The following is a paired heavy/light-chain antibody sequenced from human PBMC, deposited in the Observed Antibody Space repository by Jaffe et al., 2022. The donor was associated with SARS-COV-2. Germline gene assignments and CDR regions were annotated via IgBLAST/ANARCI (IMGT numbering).Light chain of an antibody. V-gene: IGLV10-54*04. Sequence: QAGLIQPPSVSKGLRQTATLTCTGNSNDVGNQGAAWLQQRQGHPPKLLSYRNNNRPSGVSERFSASRSGNTASLTITGLQPEDEADYYCSAWDSSLSAVVFGGGTKLTVL. CDR2: RNN. CDR3: SAWDSSLSAVV. CDR1: SNDVGNQG. J-gene: IGLJ2*01.
Heavy chain of an antibody. D-gene: IGHD3-10*01. V-gene: IGHV4-39*01. CDR3: GEQRAATDYGDY. CDR2: ISYSGST. J-gene: IGHJ4*02. CDR1: SGSISRSGYY. Sequence: QLQLQESGPGQVKPSETLSLTCTVSSGSISRSGYYWGWIRQAPGKGLEYIATISYSGSTYYNPSLKSRVIISGDTSKNQISLRLSSVTAADTAVYFCGEQRAATDYGDYWGQGTLVTVSS.